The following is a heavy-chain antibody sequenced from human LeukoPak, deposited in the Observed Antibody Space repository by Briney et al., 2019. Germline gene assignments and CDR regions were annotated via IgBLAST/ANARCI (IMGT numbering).Heavy chain of an antibody. V-gene: IGHV5-51*01. J-gene: IGHJ4*02. CDR3: VRGYCSTARCSNFDH. D-gene: IGHD2-2*01. CDR1: GYLFTGFW. CDR2: IYPDDSDT. Sequence: GESLKISCKASGYLFTGFWIGWVRQKPGKGLEWMGIIYPDDSDTRYSPSFQGQVTISADTSISTAYLQWGSLKASDTAMYFCVRGYCSTARCSNFDHWGPGTLVTVSS.